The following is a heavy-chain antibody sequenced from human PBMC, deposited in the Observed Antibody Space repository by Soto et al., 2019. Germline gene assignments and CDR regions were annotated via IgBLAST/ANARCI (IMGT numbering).Heavy chain of an antibody. CDR2: IIPLFGTT. V-gene: IGHV1-69*01. J-gene: IGHJ6*02. CDR1: GDTFKNCV. Sequence: QVQVVQSGVEVRRPGSSVKVSCKASGDTFKNCVISWVRQAPGQGLEWMGGIIPLFGTTDFAQRFQGRLTSTTDESTTTAYMDLSRLRSDDTATYYCAAELGFGKLSDVWGQGITVIVSS. D-gene: IGHD3-10*01. CDR3: AAELGFGKLSDV.